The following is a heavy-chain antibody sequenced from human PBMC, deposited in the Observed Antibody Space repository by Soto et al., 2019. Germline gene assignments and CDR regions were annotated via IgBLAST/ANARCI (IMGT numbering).Heavy chain of an antibody. CDR2: IYYSGTT. J-gene: IGHJ4*02. D-gene: IGHD5-18*01. CDR3: ARRYNYGADY. Sequence: QLQLQESGPGLVKPAETLSLTCTVSGGSITSNNYYWGWIRQPPGKGLEWIASIYYSGTTYYNPSLKSRVTISVDTSKNQFSLKLSSVTAADTAVYYCARRYNYGADYWGQGTLVTVSS. V-gene: IGHV4-39*01. CDR1: GGSITSNNYY.